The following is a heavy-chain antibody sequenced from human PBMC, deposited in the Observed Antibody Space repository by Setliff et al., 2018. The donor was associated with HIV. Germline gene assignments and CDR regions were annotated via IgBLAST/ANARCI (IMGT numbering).Heavy chain of an antibody. V-gene: IGHV4-34*01. D-gene: IGHD2-2*01. CDR2: INHSGNT. J-gene: IGHJ4*02. CDR1: GGSLSGYY. Sequence: PSETLSLTCAVYGGSLSGYYWTWIRQSPGRGLEWIGDINHSGNTHYSPSLKNRVTPSIDTSKNQFSLKLKSVAAADTAVYYCARGKRYCTNTTCSGGRGWDSWGQGTLVTVSS. CDR3: ARGKRYCTNTTCSGGRGWDS.